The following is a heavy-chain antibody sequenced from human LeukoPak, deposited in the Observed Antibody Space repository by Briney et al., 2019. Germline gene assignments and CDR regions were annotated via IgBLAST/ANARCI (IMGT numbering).Heavy chain of an antibody. J-gene: IGHJ3*02. CDR2: ISTNGGRT. CDR3: ARERRGDDAFDI. V-gene: IGHV3-64*01. D-gene: IGHD3-16*01. Sequence: GGSLRLSCAASGFTFSSYAMHWVRQAPGKGLEYVSTISTNGGRTYYANSVKGRFTISRDNSKNTVYLQMGSLRAEDMAVYYCARERRGDDAFDIWGQGTLVTVSS. CDR1: GFTFSSYA.